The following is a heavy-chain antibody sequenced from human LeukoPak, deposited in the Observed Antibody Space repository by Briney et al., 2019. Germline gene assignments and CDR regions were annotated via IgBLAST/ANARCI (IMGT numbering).Heavy chain of an antibody. D-gene: IGHD3-10*01. CDR3: ARIRNYGSGTYIPFVDY. CDR2: LYYSGGA. Sequence: SETLSLTCTVSGGSISNYYWSWIRQPPGKGLEWIGYLYYSGGANYTPSLKSRVTISLDTSKNQFSLKLSSVTAADTAVYYCARIRNYGSGTYIPFVDYWGQGTLVTVSS. V-gene: IGHV4-59*01. J-gene: IGHJ4*02. CDR1: GGSISNYY.